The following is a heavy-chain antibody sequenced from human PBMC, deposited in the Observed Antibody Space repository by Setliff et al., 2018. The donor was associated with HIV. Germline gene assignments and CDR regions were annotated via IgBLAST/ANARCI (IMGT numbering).Heavy chain of an antibody. CDR3: ARLISEYDYDTNSDWYFDL. CDR2: IYYSGAT. Sequence: SETLSLTCAVYGGSFSGYHWNWIRQTPDKGLEWIGIIYYSGATYYNPSLTSRVTISVDTSRNQFSLKLSSVTAADTAVFYCARLISEYDYDTNSDWYFDLWGRGTLVTVSS. J-gene: IGHJ2*01. CDR1: GGSFSGYH. D-gene: IGHD4-17*01. V-gene: IGHV4-34*01.